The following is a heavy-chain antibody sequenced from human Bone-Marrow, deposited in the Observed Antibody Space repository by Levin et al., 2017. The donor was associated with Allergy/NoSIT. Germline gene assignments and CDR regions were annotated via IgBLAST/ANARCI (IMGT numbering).Heavy chain of an antibody. D-gene: IGHD2/OR15-2a*01. V-gene: IGHV7-4-1*02. CDR1: GYTFTTYA. CDR2: IHTNTGKP. Sequence: ASVKVSCKASGYTFTTYAMNWVRQAPGQGLEWMGWIHTNTGKPTYGQAFTGGFVFSADTSVNTAYLQISDLRTDDTATYYCATVDSTSEYYFAHWGQGTPVTVS. J-gene: IGHJ4*02. CDR3: ATVDSTSEYYFAH.